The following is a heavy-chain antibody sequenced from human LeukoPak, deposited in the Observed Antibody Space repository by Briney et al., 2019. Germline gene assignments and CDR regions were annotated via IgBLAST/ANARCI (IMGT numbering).Heavy chain of an antibody. CDR2: ISPNSGGT. V-gene: IGHV1-2*02. Sequence: AASVKVSCKASGYSFTGYYMHWVRQAPGQGLEWMGWISPNSGGTNYAHKFQDRVTMTRDMSISTAYMELSSLRSDDTAVYYCARETRLGTGNDAFDIWGQGTMVTVSS. J-gene: IGHJ3*02. D-gene: IGHD7-27*01. CDR3: ARETRLGTGNDAFDI. CDR1: GYSFTGYY.